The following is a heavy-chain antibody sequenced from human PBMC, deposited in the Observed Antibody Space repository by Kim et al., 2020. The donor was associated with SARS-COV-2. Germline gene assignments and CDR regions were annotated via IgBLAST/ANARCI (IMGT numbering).Heavy chain of an antibody. CDR1: GFTFSSYS. D-gene: IGHD3-10*01. V-gene: IGHV3-48*04. CDR3: ASAAGVLVWSGESSFDY. Sequence: GGSLRLSCVASGFTFSSYSMNWVRQAPGKGLEWVSYISSSSSTIKYADSVKGRFTISRDNAKNSLYLQMNSLRAADTAAYYCASAAGVLVWSGESSFDYWGQGALVTVSS. CDR2: ISSSSSTI. J-gene: IGHJ4*02.